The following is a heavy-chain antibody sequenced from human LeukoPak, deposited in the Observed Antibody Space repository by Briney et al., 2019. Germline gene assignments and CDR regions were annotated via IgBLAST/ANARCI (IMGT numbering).Heavy chain of an antibody. CDR3: ARVLGSGWDY. CDR2: IIPIFGTA. V-gene: IGHV1-69*06. Sequence: SVRVSCKASGGTFSSYAISWVRQAPGQGLEWMGRIIPIFGTANYAQKFQGRVTITADKSASTAYMELSSLRSEDTAVYYCARVLGSGWDYWGQGTLVTVSS. J-gene: IGHJ4*02. CDR1: GGTFSSYA. D-gene: IGHD6-19*01.